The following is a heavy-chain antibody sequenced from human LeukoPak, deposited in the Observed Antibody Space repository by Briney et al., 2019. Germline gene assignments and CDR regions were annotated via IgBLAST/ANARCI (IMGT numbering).Heavy chain of an antibody. CDR1: GFTYSSFG. Sequence: GGSLRLSCAASGFTYSSFGMHWVRQAPGKGLEWVAFIRYDGSNKYYADSVKGRFTISRDNSKNTLYLQMNSLRAEDTAVYYCARAGFGGLLVAAFDIWGQGTMVTVSS. CDR3: ARAGFGGLLVAAFDI. J-gene: IGHJ3*02. V-gene: IGHV3-30*02. D-gene: IGHD1-26*01. CDR2: IRYDGSNK.